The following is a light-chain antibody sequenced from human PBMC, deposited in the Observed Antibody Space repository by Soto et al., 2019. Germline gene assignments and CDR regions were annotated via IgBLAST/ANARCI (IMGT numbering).Light chain of an antibody. CDR1: QSLLHSNGYNY. Sequence: DIVMTQSPLSLPVTPGEPASISCRSSQSLLHSNGYNYLDWYLQKPGQSPQFLIYLGSNRSSGVPDRFSGSGSGTDVTLKISRVEAEDVGVYYCLQALQTPYTFGQGTKLEIK. CDR3: LQALQTPYT. J-gene: IGKJ2*01. V-gene: IGKV2-28*01. CDR2: LGS.